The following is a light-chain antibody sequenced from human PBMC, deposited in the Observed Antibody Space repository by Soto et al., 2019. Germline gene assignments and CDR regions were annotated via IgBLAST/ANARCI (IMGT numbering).Light chain of an antibody. Sequence: EIVLTQSPGTLSLSPGERATLSCRASESVGSNLAWYQQKPGQAPRLLIYGASTRATGIPARFSGSGSGTEFTLTISRLQSEDFAVYYCQQYNNWPPLTFGGGTKVDIK. CDR1: ESVGSN. CDR2: GAS. J-gene: IGKJ4*01. V-gene: IGKV3-15*01. CDR3: QQYNNWPPLT.